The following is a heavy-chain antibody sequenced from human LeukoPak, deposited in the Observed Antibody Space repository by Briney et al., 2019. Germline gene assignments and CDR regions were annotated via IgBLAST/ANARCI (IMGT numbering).Heavy chain of an antibody. D-gene: IGHD2-15*01. Sequence: GGSLRPSCAASGFSFSGYYMSWIRQAPGKGLEWISYISSSGGTTIYYADSVKGRFTISRDNAENSLYLRMDSLRAEDTAVYYCTRFRGYCSGATCYPYYFDYWGQGTLVTVSS. J-gene: IGHJ4*02. CDR2: ISSSGGTTI. CDR3: TRFRGYCSGATCYPYYFDY. CDR1: GFSFSGYY. V-gene: IGHV3-11*01.